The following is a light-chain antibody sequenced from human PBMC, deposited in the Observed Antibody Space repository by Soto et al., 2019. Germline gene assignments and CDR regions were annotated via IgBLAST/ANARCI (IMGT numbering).Light chain of an antibody. J-gene: IGLJ1*01. Sequence: QSVLTQPASVSGSPGQSITISCTGTSSDVGGYNYVSWYQQHPGKAPKLMIYEVSNRPSGVSNRFSGSKSGNTASLTISGLQAEDEADYYCSSYTSSSTFPRGFGTGTKV. V-gene: IGLV2-14*01. CDR2: EVS. CDR3: SSYTSSSTFPRG. CDR1: SSDVGGYNY.